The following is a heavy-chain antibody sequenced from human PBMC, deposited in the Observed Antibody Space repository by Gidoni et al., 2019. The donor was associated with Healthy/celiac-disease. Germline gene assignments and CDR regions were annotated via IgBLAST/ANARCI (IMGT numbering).Heavy chain of an antibody. Sequence: QVHLQESGPGLVNPSQTLSLTCTVSGGSISSGGYSCSWIRPHPGKGLEWIGYIYYSGSTYYNPYIKSRVTISVDTSKNQFSLKLSSVTAADTAVYYCARGNIVATARLGFDYWGQGTLVTVSS. CDR3: ARGNIVATARLGFDY. V-gene: IGHV4-31*03. J-gene: IGHJ4*02. D-gene: IGHD5-12*01. CDR2: IYYSGST. CDR1: GGSISSGGYS.